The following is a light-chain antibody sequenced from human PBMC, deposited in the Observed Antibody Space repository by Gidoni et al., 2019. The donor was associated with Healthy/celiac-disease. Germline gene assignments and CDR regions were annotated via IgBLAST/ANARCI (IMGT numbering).Light chain of an antibody. Sequence: DIQITQPPSSLSASVGDTVSITCRASQSIVTYLHWYQQKPGKAPDLLIYAKSTLKSGVPSRFSGSGHGTHFTLTIRSLQSEDFAAYHCQQNATMPLTFGGGTKVEIK. V-gene: IGKV1-39*01. CDR2: AKS. CDR3: QQNATMPLT. CDR1: QSIVTY. J-gene: IGKJ4*01.